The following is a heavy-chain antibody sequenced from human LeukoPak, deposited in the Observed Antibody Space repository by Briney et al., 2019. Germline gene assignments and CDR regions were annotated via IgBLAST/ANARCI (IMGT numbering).Heavy chain of an antibody. CDR3: AKDYYDSSGYYYWFDY. Sequence: GGSLRLSCAASGFTFSSYAMSWVRQAPGKGLEWVSAISGSGGSTYYADSVKGRFTISRDNSKNTLYLQMSSLRAEDTAVYYCAKDYYDSSGYYYWFDYWGQGTLVTVSS. CDR1: GFTFSSYA. CDR2: ISGSGGST. D-gene: IGHD3-22*01. J-gene: IGHJ4*02. V-gene: IGHV3-23*01.